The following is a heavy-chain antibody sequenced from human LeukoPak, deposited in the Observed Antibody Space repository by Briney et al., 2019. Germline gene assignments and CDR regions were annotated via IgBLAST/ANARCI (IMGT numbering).Heavy chain of an antibody. V-gene: IGHV4-61*02. CDR2: IYSSGSA. J-gene: IGHJ4*02. D-gene: IGHD2-2*01. CDR1: GGSISSGSYS. Sequence: PSETLSLTCTVSGGSISSGSYSWSWIRLPAGKGLEWIGRIYSSGSANYNPSLKSRVTISVDTSKNQISLKLSSVTAADTAVYYCARTAPPVPSTPVGFFDXXXXXXLVTXXS. CDR3: ARTAPPVPSTPVGFFDX.